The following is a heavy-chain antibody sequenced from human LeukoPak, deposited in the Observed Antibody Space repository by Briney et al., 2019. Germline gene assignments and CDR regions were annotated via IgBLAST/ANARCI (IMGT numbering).Heavy chain of an antibody. J-gene: IGHJ4*02. CDR1: GGSLSSGDYY. CDR3: ARGGDFDY. CDR2: IYYSGNT. D-gene: IGHD3-10*01. V-gene: IGHV4-30-4*01. Sequence: SQTLSLTCTVSGGSLSSGDYYWSWICQPPGKGLEWIGYIYYSGNTYYNPSLKSRVTISVDTSKNQFSLKVSSVTAADTAVYYCARGGDFDYWGQGTLVTVSS.